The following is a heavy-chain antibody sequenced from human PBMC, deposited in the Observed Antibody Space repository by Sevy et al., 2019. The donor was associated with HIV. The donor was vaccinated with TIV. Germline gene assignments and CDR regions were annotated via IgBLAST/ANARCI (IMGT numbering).Heavy chain of an antibody. D-gene: IGHD6-13*01. V-gene: IGHV3-33*06. CDR3: AKEIGYRRHFDY. Sequence: GGSLRLSCAASGFTFSSYGMHWVRQAPGKGLEWVAVIWYDGSNKYYADSVKGRFTISRDNSKNTLYLQMNSLRAEDTAVYYCAKEIGYRRHFDYWGQGTLVTVSS. CDR1: GFTFSSYG. J-gene: IGHJ4*02. CDR2: IWYDGSNK.